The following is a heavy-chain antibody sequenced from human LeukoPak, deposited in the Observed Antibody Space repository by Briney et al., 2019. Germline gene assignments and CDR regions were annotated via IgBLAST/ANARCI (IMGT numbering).Heavy chain of an antibody. CDR2: ISSSSGTI. D-gene: IGHD2-2*01. CDR3: GRDLDRRSTSRGIDF. J-gene: IGHJ4*02. Sequence: PGGSLRLSCAASGFTFSSYGMHWVRQAPGKGLEWVSYISSSSGTIYYADSVRGRFTISRDNAKDSLYLQLNSLRAEDTAVYYCGRDLDRRSTSRGIDFWGQGTLVTVSS. CDR1: GFTFSSYG. V-gene: IGHV3-48*04.